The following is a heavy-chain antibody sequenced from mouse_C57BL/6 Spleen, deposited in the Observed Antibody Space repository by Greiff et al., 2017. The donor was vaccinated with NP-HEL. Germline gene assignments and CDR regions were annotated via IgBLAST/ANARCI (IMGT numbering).Heavy chain of an antibody. CDR2: ISNGGGST. CDR1: GFTFSDYY. J-gene: IGHJ2*01. CDR3: ARNYGSTFDY. V-gene: IGHV5-12*01. Sequence: EVKLVESGGGLVQPGGSLKLSCAASGFTFSDYYMYWVRQTPEKRLEWVAYISNGGGSTYYPDTVKGRFTISRDNAKNTLYLQMSRLKSEDTAMYYWARNYGSTFDYWGQGTTLTVSS. D-gene: IGHD1-1*01.